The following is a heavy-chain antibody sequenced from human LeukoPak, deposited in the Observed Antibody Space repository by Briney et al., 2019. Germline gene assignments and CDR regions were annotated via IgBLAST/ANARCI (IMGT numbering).Heavy chain of an antibody. V-gene: IGHV3-15*01. CDR1: GFTFSNAW. J-gene: IGHJ2*01. Sequence: GGSLRLSCAASGFTFSNAWMSWVRQAPGRGLEWVGRIKSKTDGGTTDYAAPVKGRFTISRDNSKNTLYLQMNSLRAEDTAVYYCAKAVGQWSFDLWGRGALVTVSS. CDR3: AKAVGQWSFDL. CDR2: IKSKTDGGTT.